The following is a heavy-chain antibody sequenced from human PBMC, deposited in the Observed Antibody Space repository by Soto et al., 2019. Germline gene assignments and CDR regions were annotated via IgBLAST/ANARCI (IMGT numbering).Heavy chain of an antibody. D-gene: IGHD2-8*02. CDR2: VSSTGST. V-gene: IGHV4-59*01. CDR3: ARDKITGLFDY. CDR1: GASITQYY. J-gene: IGHJ4*02. Sequence: PSATLSLTCTVSGASITQYYWNWIRQSPGKGLEWIVSVSSTGSTVYNPSLTSRVTVSLDTSKNQFSLTLNSVTAAATAVYHCARDKITGLFDYWGQGTLVTVSS.